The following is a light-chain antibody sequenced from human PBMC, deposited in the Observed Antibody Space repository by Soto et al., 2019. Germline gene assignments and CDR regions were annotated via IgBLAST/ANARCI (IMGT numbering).Light chain of an antibody. Sequence: QSALTQPASVSGSPGQSITISCTGTSSDVGGYNYVSWYQQYPGKAPKLMIYEVSNRPSGVSIRFSGSKSGNTASLTISGLQAEDEADYYCTSFTRSNTYVFGTGTKVTVL. CDR1: SSDVGGYNY. CDR3: TSFTRSNTYV. V-gene: IGLV2-14*01. J-gene: IGLJ1*01. CDR2: EVS.